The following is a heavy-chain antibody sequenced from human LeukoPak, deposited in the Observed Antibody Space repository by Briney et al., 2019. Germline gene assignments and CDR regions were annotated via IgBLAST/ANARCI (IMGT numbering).Heavy chain of an antibody. CDR3: ARDYGDYVSYFDY. D-gene: IGHD4-17*01. Sequence: TGGSLRLSCAASGFTFSSYWMSWVRQAPGQGLEWVANIKQDGSEKYYVDSVKGRFTISRDNAKNSLYLQMHSLRAEDTAVYYCARDYGDYVSYFDYWGQGTLVTVSS. J-gene: IGHJ4*02. V-gene: IGHV3-7*01. CDR1: GFTFSSYW. CDR2: IKQDGSEK.